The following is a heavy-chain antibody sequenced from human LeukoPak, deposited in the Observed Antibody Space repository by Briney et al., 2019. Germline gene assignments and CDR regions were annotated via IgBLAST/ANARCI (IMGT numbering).Heavy chain of an antibody. J-gene: IGHJ4*02. Sequence: PSETLSLTCAVYGGSFSGYYWSWIRQPPGKGLEWIGEINHSGSTNYNPSLKSRVTISVDTSKNQFSLKLSSVTAADTAVYYCARGVPAATQSSFDYWGQGTPVTVSS. CDR1: GGSFSGYY. CDR3: ARGVPAATQSSFDY. CDR2: INHSGST. D-gene: IGHD2-2*01. V-gene: IGHV4-34*01.